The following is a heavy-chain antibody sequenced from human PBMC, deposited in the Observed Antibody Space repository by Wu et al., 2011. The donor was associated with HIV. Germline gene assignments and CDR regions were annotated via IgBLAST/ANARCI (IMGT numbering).Heavy chain of an antibody. CDR3: ARVPSWPAAIDFYYMDV. V-gene: IGHV1-2*02. Sequence: QVQLVQSGAEVKKPGASVKVSCKSSGNTFSGYYMHWVRQAPGQGPEWMGWVNPNSGGTDYAQKFQGRVTLTWDTSISTAYMELTRLRSDDTAVYYCARVPSWPAAIDFYYMDVWGKGTTVSVSS. J-gene: IGHJ6*03. CDR2: VNPNSGGT. CDR1: GNTFSGYY. D-gene: IGHD2-2*01.